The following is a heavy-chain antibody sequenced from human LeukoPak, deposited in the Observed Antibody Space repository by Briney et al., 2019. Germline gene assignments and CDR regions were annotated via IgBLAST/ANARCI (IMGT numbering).Heavy chain of an antibody. Sequence: GGSLRLSCAASGFTFSSYAMSWVRQAPGKGLEWVSAISGSGGSTYYADSVKGRFTISRDNSKNTLYLQMNSLRAEDTAVYYCAKGVGATTRGPPDYFDYWGQGTLVTVSS. CDR2: ISGSGGST. D-gene: IGHD1-26*01. CDR1: GFTFSSYA. J-gene: IGHJ4*02. CDR3: AKGVGATTRGPPDYFDY. V-gene: IGHV3-23*01.